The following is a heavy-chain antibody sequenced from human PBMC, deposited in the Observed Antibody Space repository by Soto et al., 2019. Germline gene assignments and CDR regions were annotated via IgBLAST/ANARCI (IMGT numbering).Heavy chain of an antibody. D-gene: IGHD4-17*01. CDR1: SGSINSGGYF. V-gene: IGHV4-31*03. CDR2: IHHNGNA. CDR3: ARHFGNYGDWAFDF. J-gene: IGHJ4*02. Sequence: PSETLSLTCTVSSGSINSGGYFWSWIRQHPGTGLEWIGYIHHNGNAYYNPSLRSRLTISVDTSKNQFSLKLDSVTAADTAVYYCARHFGNYGDWAFDFWGQGTLVTVS.